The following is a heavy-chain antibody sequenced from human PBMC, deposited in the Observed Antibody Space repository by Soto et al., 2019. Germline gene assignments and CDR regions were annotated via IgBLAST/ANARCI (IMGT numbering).Heavy chain of an antibody. V-gene: IGHV3-74*01. CDR3: ARDPMSVRRMDF. CDR1: GFTISGYW. J-gene: IGHJ6*03. CDR2: INSDGSST. Sequence: GGSLRLSCAASGFTISGYWMHWVRQAPGKRLVWVSRINSDGSSTGYADSVKGRFTISRDNAKNTLYLQMNSLRAEDTAVYYCARDPMSVRRMDFWSKGTTVTVSS. D-gene: IGHD3-22*01.